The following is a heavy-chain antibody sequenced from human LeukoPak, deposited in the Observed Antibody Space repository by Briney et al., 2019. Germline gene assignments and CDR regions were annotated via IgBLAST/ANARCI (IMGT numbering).Heavy chain of an antibody. CDR3: ARDLTMGASIAAAGPLDY. V-gene: IGHV3-30*02. CDR2: IRYDGTVK. Sequence: GGSLRLSCAASGFIFSSYGMHWVRQAPGTGLEWVAFIRYDGTVKYYADSVKGRFTVSRDNAKNSLYLQMNSLRAEDTAVYYCARDLTMGASIAAAGPLDYWGQGTLVTVSS. J-gene: IGHJ4*02. CDR1: GFIFSSYG. D-gene: IGHD6-13*01.